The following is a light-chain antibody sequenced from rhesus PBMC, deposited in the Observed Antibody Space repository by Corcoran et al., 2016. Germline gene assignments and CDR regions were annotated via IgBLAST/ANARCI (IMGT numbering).Light chain of an antibody. J-gene: IGKJ4*01. CDR3: QHSYGTPLT. Sequence: DIQMTQSPSSLSASVGDRVTITCRASENVNNYLHWYQQKPGKAPNLLIYAASTLQSGVPSRFRGSGSVTDYTFTISSLQPEDVATYYCQHSYGTPLTFGGGTKVEIK. V-gene: IGKV1-74*01. CDR2: AAS. CDR1: ENVNNY.